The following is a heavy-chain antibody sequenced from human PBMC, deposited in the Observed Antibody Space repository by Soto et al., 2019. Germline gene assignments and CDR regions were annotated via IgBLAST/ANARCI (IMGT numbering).Heavy chain of an antibody. D-gene: IGHD5-18*01. V-gene: IGHV1-18*01. CDR1: GYPFSNYG. Sequence: QVQLVQSGPEVKKPGASVRVSCKPSGYPFSNYGISWMRQAPGQGLEWMGWVNIDKGNTKNEQKFQDRVIMTTDTSTSTVYLELRSLRSDDTALYYCARERGGYRYGDYWGQGNLVTVSS. CDR3: ARERGGYRYGDY. J-gene: IGHJ4*02. CDR2: VNIDKGNT.